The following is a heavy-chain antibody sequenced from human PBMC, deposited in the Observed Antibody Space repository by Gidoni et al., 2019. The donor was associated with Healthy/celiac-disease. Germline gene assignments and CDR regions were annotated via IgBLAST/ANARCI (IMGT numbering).Heavy chain of an antibody. J-gene: IGHJ3*02. V-gene: IGHV3-53*01. CDR2: IYSGGST. D-gene: IGHD2-21*02. CDR3: ARDSGGDCGGDCYLGDAFDI. Sequence: EVQLVESGGGLIQPGGSLRLSCAASGFTVSSNYMSWVRQAPGKGLEWVSVIYSGGSTYYADSVKGRFTISRDNPKNTLYLQMNSLRAEDTAVYYCARDSGGDCGGDCYLGDAFDIWGQGTMVTVSS. CDR1: GFTVSSNY.